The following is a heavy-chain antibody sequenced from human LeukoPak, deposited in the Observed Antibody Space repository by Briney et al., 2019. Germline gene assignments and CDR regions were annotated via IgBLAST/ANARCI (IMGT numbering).Heavy chain of an antibody. CDR3: ARRYGSGSYYYYYYMDV. CDR2: INHSGST. Sequence: SETLSLTCAVYGGSFSGYYWSWIRQTPGKGLEWIGEINHSGSTNYNPSLRSRVTISVDTSKNQFSLKLSSVTAADTAVYYCARRYGSGSYYYYYYMDVWGKGTTVTISS. V-gene: IGHV4-34*01. D-gene: IGHD3-10*01. J-gene: IGHJ6*03. CDR1: GGSFSGYY.